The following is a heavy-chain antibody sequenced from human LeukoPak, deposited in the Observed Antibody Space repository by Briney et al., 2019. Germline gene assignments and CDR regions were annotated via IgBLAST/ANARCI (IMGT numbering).Heavy chain of an antibody. V-gene: IGHV3-30*18. Sequence: GGSLRLSCAASGFTFSSYGMHWVRQAPGKGLEWVAVISYDGSNKYYADSVKGRFTISRDNSKNTLYLQMNSLRAEDTAVYYCAKPAYMETPRFDYWGQGTLVTVSS. D-gene: IGHD1-1*01. CDR2: ISYDGSNK. J-gene: IGHJ4*02. CDR3: AKPAYMETPRFDY. CDR1: GFTFSSYG.